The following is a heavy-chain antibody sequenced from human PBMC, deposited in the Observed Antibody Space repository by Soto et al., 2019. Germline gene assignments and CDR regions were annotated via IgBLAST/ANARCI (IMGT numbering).Heavy chain of an antibody. CDR1: GGSVSSGNYF. CDR3: AILTEPTGVTPAFRGGYGLDV. D-gene: IGHD2-21*02. V-gene: IGHV4-61*01. Sequence: PSETLSLTCTVSGGSVSSGNYFWSWIRQPPGKGLEWIGYIHSSGSTNYNPSLKSRVTISVDTSRNQFSLKLTSVTAADTAVHYCAILTEPTGVTPAFRGGYGLDVWGQGTTVTVSS. J-gene: IGHJ6*02. CDR2: IHSSGST.